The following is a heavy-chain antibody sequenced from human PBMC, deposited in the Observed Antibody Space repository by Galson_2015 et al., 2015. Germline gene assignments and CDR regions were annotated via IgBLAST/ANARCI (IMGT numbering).Heavy chain of an antibody. Sequence: SLRLSCAASGFTFSNHWMSWVRQAPGKGLEWVANIKQDGSGKYYVDSVKGRFTISRDNAKNSLDLQMNSLRAEDTAVYYCARAFGGVTTNGGYYFDYWGQGTLVTVSS. CDR1: GFTFSNHW. CDR3: ARAFGGVTTNGGYYFDY. CDR2: IKQDGSGK. J-gene: IGHJ4*02. V-gene: IGHV3-7*03. D-gene: IGHD3-16*01.